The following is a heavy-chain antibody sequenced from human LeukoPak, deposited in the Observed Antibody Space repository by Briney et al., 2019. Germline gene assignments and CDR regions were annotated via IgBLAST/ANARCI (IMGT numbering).Heavy chain of an antibody. V-gene: IGHV1-18*01. CDR1: GYTFTSYG. J-gene: IGHJ6*02. CDR2: ISAYNGNT. Sequence: ASVKVSCKASGYTFTSYGISWVRQAPGQGLEWMGWISAYNGNTNYAQKLQGRVTMTRDTSTSTVYMELSSLRSEDTAVYYCARDRIVGAGPYYYYYGMDVWGQGTTVTVSS. CDR3: ARDRIVGAGPYYYYYGMDV. D-gene: IGHD1-26*01.